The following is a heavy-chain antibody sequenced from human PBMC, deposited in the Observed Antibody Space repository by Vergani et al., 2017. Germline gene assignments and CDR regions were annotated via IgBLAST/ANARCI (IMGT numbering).Heavy chain of an antibody. CDR1: GGSISSSSYY. V-gene: IGHV4-39*01. Sequence: QLQLQESGPGLVKPSETLSLTCTVSGGSISSSSYYWGWIRQPPGKGLEWIGSIYYSGSTYYNPSLKSRVTISVDTSKNQFSLKLSSVTAADTAVYYCARHAGTTFYDYVWGSYRSDAFDIWGQGTMVTVSS. CDR3: ARHAGTTFYDYVWGSYRSDAFDI. J-gene: IGHJ3*02. CDR2: IYYSGST. D-gene: IGHD3-16*02.